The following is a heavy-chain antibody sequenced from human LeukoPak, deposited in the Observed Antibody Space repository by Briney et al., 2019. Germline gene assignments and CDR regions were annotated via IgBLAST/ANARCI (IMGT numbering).Heavy chain of an antibody. Sequence: SETLSLTCAVSGGSISSGGYSWSWIRQPPGKGLEWIGYIYHSGSTYYNPSLKSRVTISVDRSKNQFSLKLSSVTAADTAVYYCARGYCSGGSCYALGFDPWGQGTLVTVSS. V-gene: IGHV4-30-2*01. J-gene: IGHJ5*02. CDR3: ARGYCSGGSCYALGFDP. CDR1: GGSISSGGYS. CDR2: IYHSGST. D-gene: IGHD2-15*01.